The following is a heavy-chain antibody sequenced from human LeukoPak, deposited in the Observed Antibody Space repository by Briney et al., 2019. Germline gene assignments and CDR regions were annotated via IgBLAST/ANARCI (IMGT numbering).Heavy chain of an antibody. CDR3: ARDPDRASYYGMDV. CDR1: GFTFSSYG. J-gene: IGHJ6*02. CDR2: ISYDGSHK. V-gene: IGHV3-30*03. Sequence: GRSLRLSCAASGFTFSSYGMHWVRQAPGKGLEWVALISYDGSHKYYADSVKGRFTISRDSSKNTLYLQMNSLRAEDTAVYYCARDPDRASYYGMDVRGQGTTVTVSS. D-gene: IGHD1-14*01.